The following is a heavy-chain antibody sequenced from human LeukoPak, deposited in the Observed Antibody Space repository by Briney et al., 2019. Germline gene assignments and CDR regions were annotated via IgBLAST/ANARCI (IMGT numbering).Heavy chain of an antibody. V-gene: IGHV3-33*01. Sequence: GGSLRLSCAASGLTFRNYGMHWVRQAPGKGLEWVAVIWYDGSNQYYLDSVKGRFTISRDNAKNSLYLQMNSLRAEDTAVYYCAREVTSDYDFWSGYYTAYYFDYWGQGTLVTVSS. CDR2: IWYDGSNQ. D-gene: IGHD3-3*01. CDR3: AREVTSDYDFWSGYYTAYYFDY. CDR1: GLTFRNYG. J-gene: IGHJ4*02.